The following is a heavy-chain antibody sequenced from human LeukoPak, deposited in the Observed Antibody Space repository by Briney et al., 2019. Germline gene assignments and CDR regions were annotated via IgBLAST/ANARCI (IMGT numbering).Heavy chain of an antibody. CDR3: ARGTDDFWSGYYPLYMDV. J-gene: IGHJ6*04. CDR2: ISSSSSTI. Sequence: GXSLRLSCAASGFTFSSYSMNWVRQAPGKGLEWVSYISSSSSTIYYADSVKGRFTISRDNAKNSLYLQMNSLRAEDTAVYYCARGTDDFWSGYYPLYMDVWGKGTTVTVSS. V-gene: IGHV3-48*01. D-gene: IGHD3-3*01. CDR1: GFTFSSYS.